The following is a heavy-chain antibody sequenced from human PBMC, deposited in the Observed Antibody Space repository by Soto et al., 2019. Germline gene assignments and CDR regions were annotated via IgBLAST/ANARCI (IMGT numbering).Heavy chain of an antibody. V-gene: IGHV4-61*01. CDR2: IYYSGST. D-gene: IGHD2-15*01. Sequence: TLSLTCSVSGGSVSSGSYYWSWIRQPPGKGLEWIGYIYYSGSTNYNPSLKSRVTISVDTSKNQFSLKLSSVTAADTAVYYCARVVVVVALYSFHFRCQATL. CDR1: GGSVSSGSYY. J-gene: IGHJ4*02. CDR3: ARVVVVVALYSFHF.